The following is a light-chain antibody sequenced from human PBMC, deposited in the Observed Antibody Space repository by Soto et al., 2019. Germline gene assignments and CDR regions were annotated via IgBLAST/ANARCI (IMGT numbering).Light chain of an antibody. CDR1: SSDVGGYNC. Sequence: QSALTQPPSASGSPGQSVTISCTGTSSDVGGYNCVSWYQQHPGKAPKLMIYEVSKRPSGVPDRFSGSKSGNTASLTVSGLQDEDEADYYCSSYAGSNIPVVFGGGTKLHVL. CDR3: SSYAGSNIPVV. J-gene: IGLJ2*01. CDR2: EVS. V-gene: IGLV2-8*01.